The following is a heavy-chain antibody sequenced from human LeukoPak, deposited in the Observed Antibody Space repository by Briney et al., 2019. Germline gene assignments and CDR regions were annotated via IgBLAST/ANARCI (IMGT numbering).Heavy chain of an antibody. J-gene: IGHJ4*02. CDR3: AGSMITFGGVIVMYYFDY. CDR2: ISSSGSTI. CDR1: GFTFSDYY. Sequence: PGGSLRLSCAASGFTFSDYYMSWIRQAPGKGLEWVSYISSSGSTIYYADSVKGRFTISRDNAKNSLYLQMNSLRAEDTAVYYCAGSMITFGGVIVMYYFDYWGQGTLVTVSS. D-gene: IGHD3-16*02. V-gene: IGHV3-11*01.